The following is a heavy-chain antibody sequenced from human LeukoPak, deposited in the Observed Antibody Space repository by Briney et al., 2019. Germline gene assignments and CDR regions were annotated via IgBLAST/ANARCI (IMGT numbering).Heavy chain of an antibody. CDR2: IYYSGST. D-gene: IGHD1-1*01. CDR1: GGSISSYY. V-gene: IGHV4-59*01. Sequence: PSETLSLTCTVSGGSISSYYWSWIRQPPGKGLEWIGDIYYSGSTNYNPSLKSRVTISVDTSKNQFSLKLSSVTAADTAVYYCAASGTSVDYWGQGTLVTVSS. CDR3: AASGTSVDY. J-gene: IGHJ4*02.